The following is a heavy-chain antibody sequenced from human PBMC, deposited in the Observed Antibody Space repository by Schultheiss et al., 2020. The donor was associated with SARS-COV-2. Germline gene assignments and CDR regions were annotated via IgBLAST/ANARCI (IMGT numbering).Heavy chain of an antibody. D-gene: IGHD6-13*01. Sequence: SETLSLTCAVYGGSFSGYYWSWIRQPPGEGLEWIGEIYHSGSTNYNPSLKSRVTMSVDTSKNQFSLKLSSVTAADTAVYYCARGLWAAAGGFDYWGQGTLVTVSS. CDR2: IYHSGST. V-gene: IGHV4-34*01. CDR1: GGSFSGYY. CDR3: ARGLWAAAGGFDY. J-gene: IGHJ4*02.